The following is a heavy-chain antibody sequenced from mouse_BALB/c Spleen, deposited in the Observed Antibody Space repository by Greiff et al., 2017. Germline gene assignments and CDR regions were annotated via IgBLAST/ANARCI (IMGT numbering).Heavy chain of an antibody. CDR2: ISYDGSN. CDR1: GYSITSGYY. Sequence: EVQLVESGPGLVKPSQSLSLTCSVTGYSITSGYYWNWIRQFPGNKLEWMGYISYDGSNNYNPSLKNRISITRDTSKNQFFLKLNSVTTEDTATYYCARDDGYYDYFDYWGQGTTLTVSS. CDR3: ARDDGYYDYFDY. D-gene: IGHD2-3*01. V-gene: IGHV3-6*02. J-gene: IGHJ2*01.